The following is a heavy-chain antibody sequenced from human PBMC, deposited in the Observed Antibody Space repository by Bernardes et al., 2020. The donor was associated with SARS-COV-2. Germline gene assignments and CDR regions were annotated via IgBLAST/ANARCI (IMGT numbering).Heavy chain of an antibody. CDR3: AHKRPSTWEGDWLDP. D-gene: IGHD6-13*01. Sequence: SGPTLVKPTQTLTLTCTFSGFSLSTTGVGVGWIRQPPGKALEWLALIYWDDDKRYSPSLKNRLSITKDTSKNQVVLTMTNVDPVDTATYYCAHKRPSTWEGDWLDPWGQGTRVSVSS. CDR2: IYWDDDK. CDR1: GFSLSTTGVG. J-gene: IGHJ5*02. V-gene: IGHV2-5*02.